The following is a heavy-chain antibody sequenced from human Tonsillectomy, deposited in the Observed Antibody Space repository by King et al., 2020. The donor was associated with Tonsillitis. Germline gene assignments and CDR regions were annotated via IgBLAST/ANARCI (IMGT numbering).Heavy chain of an antibody. V-gene: IGHV1-18*01. CDR3: ARDSNSYYDSSGYYLIDAFDI. CDR2: ISAYNGNT. J-gene: IGHJ3*02. D-gene: IGHD3-22*01. CDR1: GYTFTSYG. Sequence: QLVQSGAEVKKPGASVKVSCKASGYTFTSYGIRWVRQAPGQGLEWMGWISAYNGNTEYAQKLQGRVTMTTDTSTSTAYMDLRSLRSDDTAVYYCARDSNSYYDSSGYYLIDAFDIWGQGTLVTVSS.